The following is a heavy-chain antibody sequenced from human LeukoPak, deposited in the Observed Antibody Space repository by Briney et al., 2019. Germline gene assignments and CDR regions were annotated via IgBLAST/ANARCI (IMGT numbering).Heavy chain of an antibody. CDR1: GFTFSSYA. CDR3: AKGGGELGSGSLDY. CDR2: ISGSGGST. V-gene: IGHV3-23*01. Sequence: GGSLRLSCAASGFTFSSYAMSWVRQAPGKGLEWVSAISGSGGSTYYADSVKGRLTISRDNSKNTLYLQMNSLTTEDTAVYYCAKGGGELGSGSLDYWGQGTLVTVSS. J-gene: IGHJ4*02. D-gene: IGHD3-10*01.